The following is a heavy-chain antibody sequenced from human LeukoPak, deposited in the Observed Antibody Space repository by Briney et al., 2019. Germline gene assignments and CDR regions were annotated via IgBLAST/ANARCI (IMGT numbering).Heavy chain of an antibody. D-gene: IGHD4-17*01. J-gene: IGHJ4*02. Sequence: PGGSLRLSCAASGFTFSSYNMNWVRQAPGKGLEWVSSISRSNNYIYYADSVKGRFTISRDNAKNSLYLQMNSLRAEDTAVYYCASPGDYGDFDYWGQGTLVTVSS. CDR2: ISRSNNYI. CDR3: ASPGDYGDFDY. CDR1: GFTFSSYN. V-gene: IGHV3-21*01.